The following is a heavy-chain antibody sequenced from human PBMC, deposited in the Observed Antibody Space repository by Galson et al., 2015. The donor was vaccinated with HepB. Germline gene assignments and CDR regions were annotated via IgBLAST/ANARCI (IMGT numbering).Heavy chain of an antibody. CDR2: ISLDGGTK. CDR3: SLSSRGNGYNIVYFDY. D-gene: IGHD5-24*01. J-gene: IGHJ4*02. Sequence: SLRLSCAASGFIFSNYGMQWVRQVPGKGLEWVAAISLDGGTKNYPDSVKGRFTISRDNSKNTLYLEMNSLRPEDTAFYYCSLSSRGNGYNIVYFDYWGQGALVTVAS. V-gene: IGHV3-30*03. CDR1: GFIFSNYG.